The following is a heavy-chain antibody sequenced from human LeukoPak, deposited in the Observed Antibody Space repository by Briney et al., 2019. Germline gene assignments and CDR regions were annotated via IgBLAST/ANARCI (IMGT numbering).Heavy chain of an antibody. J-gene: IGHJ6*04. D-gene: IGHD1-14*01. CDR2: FDPEDGET. V-gene: IGHV1-24*01. CDR1: GYTLTELS. CDR3: ARPDYYYGMDV. Sequence: ASVKVSCKVSGYTLTELSMHWVRQAPGKGLEWMGGFDPEDGETIYAQKFQGRVTMTEDTSTDTAYLQWSSLKASDTAMYYCARPDYYYGMDVWGKGTTVTVSS.